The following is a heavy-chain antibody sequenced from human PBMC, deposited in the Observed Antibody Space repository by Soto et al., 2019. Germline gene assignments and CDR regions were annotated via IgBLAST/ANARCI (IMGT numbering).Heavy chain of an antibody. V-gene: IGHV1-8*01. J-gene: IGHJ4*02. CDR3: ATLTDYYDRTDSPFDY. CDR2: MNPNSGNT. D-gene: IGHD3-22*01. Sequence: ASVKVSCKASGYTFTSYDINWVRQATGQGLEWMGWMNPNSGNTGYAQKFQGRVTMTRNTSISTAYMELSSLRSEDTAVYYCATLTDYYDRTDSPFDYWGQGTLVTVSS. CDR1: GYTFTSYD.